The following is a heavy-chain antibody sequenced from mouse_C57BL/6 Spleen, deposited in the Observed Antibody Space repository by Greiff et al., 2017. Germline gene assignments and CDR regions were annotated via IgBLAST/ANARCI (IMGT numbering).Heavy chain of an antibody. J-gene: IGHJ3*01. CDR1: GFTFSSYA. Sequence: EVQLVESGGGLVKPGGSLKLSCAASGFTFSSYAMSWVRQTPEKRLEWVATISDGGSYTYYPDNVKGRFTISRDNAKNNLYLQMSHLKSEDTAMYYCARYDGYYFAYWGQGTLVTVSA. CDR3: ARYDGYYFAY. D-gene: IGHD2-3*01. V-gene: IGHV5-4*01. CDR2: ISDGGSYT.